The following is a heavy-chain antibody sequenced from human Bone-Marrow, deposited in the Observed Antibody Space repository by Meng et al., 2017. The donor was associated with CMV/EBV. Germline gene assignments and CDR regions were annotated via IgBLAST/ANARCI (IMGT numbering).Heavy chain of an antibody. CDR1: GFTFSSYD. J-gene: IGHJ6*02. CDR3: LAKDCSGGSCYYYYYGMDV. V-gene: IGHV3-74*01. Sequence: GGSLRLSCAACGFTFSSYDMHWVRQATGKGLEWVSRINSDGSSTSYADSVKGRFTISRDNAKNTLYLQMNSLRAEDTAVYYCLAKDCSGGSCYYYYYGMDVWGQGTTVTVSS. D-gene: IGHD2-15*01. CDR2: INSDGSST.